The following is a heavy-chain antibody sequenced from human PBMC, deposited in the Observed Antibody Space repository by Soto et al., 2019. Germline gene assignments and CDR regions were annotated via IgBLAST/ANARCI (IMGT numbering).Heavy chain of an antibody. CDR2: IYYSGST. D-gene: IGHD6-6*01. V-gene: IGHV4-59*01. J-gene: IGHJ3*02. Sequence: SGTLSLTCTVSGGSINSYYWSWIRQPPGKGLEWIGYIYYSGSTNYNPSLKSRVTISVDTSKNQFSLKLSSVTAADTAVYYCAREGGNSSSQDDAFDIWGQGTMVTGSS. CDR1: GGSINSYY. CDR3: AREGGNSSSQDDAFDI.